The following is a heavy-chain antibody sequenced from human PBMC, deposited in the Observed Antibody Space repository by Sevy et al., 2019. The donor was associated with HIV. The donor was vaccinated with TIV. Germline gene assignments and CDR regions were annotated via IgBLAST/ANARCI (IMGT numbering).Heavy chain of an antibody. J-gene: IGHJ3*02. CDR3: AKDLLQLRTSGAFDI. D-gene: IGHD1-1*01. CDR1: GFTFSSYA. V-gene: IGHV3-23*01. Sequence: GGSLRLSCAASGFTFSSYAMSWVRQAPGKGLEWVSALSGSGGSTYYADSVKGRFTISRDNSKNTLYLQMNSLRAEDTAVYYGAKDLLQLRTSGAFDIWGQGTMVTVSS. CDR2: LSGSGGST.